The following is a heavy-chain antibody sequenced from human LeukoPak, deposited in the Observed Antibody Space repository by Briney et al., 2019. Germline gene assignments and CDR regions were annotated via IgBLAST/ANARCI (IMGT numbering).Heavy chain of an antibody. CDR3: ARGRAWGSSSVYYYYGMDV. CDR1: GGSISIYY. J-gene: IGHJ6*02. V-gene: IGHV4-34*01. CDR2: INHSGST. D-gene: IGHD6-6*01. Sequence: SETLSLTCTVSGGSISIYYWSWIRQPPGKGLEWIGEINHSGSTNYNPSLKSRVTISVDTSKNQFSLKLSSVTAADTAVYYCARGRAWGSSSVYYYYGMDVWGQGTTVTVSS.